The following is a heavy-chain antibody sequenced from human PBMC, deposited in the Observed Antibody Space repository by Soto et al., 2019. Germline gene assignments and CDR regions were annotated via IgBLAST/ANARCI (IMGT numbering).Heavy chain of an antibody. CDR2: IGPSDSYT. D-gene: IGHD2-15*01. CDR3: ARLPRVYYYYGMDV. J-gene: IGHJ6*02. V-gene: IGHV5-10-1*01. CDR1: GYSFTSYW. Sequence: GESLKISCKGSGYSFTSYWISWVRQMPGKGLEWMGRIGPSDSYTNYSPSLQGHVTISADKSISTAYLQWSSLKASDTAMYYCARLPRVYYYYGMDVWGQGTTVTSP.